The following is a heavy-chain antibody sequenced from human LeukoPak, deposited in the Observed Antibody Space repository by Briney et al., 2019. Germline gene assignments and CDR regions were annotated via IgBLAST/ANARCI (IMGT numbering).Heavy chain of an antibody. J-gene: IGHJ4*02. CDR1: GFTFSHFA. V-gene: IGHV3-33*06. D-gene: IGHD4-11*01. CDR3: EKDAQRGFDYSNSLEP. CDR2: IWSDATNQ. Sequence: GTSLRLSCEASGFTFSHFAMHWVRQAPGKGLEWVAVIWSDATNQYYADSVKGRFTISRDNFRKMVSLQMDSLRAEDTAVYYCEKDAQRGFDYSNSLEPGGQGSLVTVSS.